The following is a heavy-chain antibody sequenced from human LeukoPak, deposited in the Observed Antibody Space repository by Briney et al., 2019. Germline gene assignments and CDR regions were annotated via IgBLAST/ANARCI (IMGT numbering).Heavy chain of an antibody. J-gene: IGHJ4*02. V-gene: IGHV3-23*01. CDR2: ITGSGGTT. CDR1: GLTFSSHA. Sequence: GGSLRLSCVASGLTFSSHAMTWVRQTPGKGLEWVSGITGSGGTTYHADSVKGRFTIFRDNSKNTLYLQMNSLRAEDTAVYYCAKDRSSSWCVWSGFDYWGQGTLVTVSS. CDR3: AKDRSSSWCVWSGFDY. D-gene: IGHD6-13*01.